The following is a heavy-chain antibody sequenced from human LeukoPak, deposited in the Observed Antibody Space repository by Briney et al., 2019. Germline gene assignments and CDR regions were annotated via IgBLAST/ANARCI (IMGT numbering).Heavy chain of an antibody. CDR2: ISSSSSTI. CDR3: ARNQTTRHDFWDSFYI. Sequence: GGSLRLSCAASGFTFSSYSMNWVRQAPGKGLEWVSYISSSSSTIYYADSVKGRFTISRDNAKNSLYLQMNSLRAEDTAVYYCARNQTTRHDFWDSFYIWGQGQWSPSLQ. CDR1: GFTFSSYS. V-gene: IGHV3-48*01. J-gene: IGHJ3*02. D-gene: IGHD3-3*01.